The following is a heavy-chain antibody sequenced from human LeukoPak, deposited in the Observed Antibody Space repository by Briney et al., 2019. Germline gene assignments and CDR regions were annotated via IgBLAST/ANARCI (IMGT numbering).Heavy chain of an antibody. J-gene: IGHJ4*02. CDR2: IYKDGSST. D-gene: IGHD3-10*01. CDR1: GFTFSSKW. Sequence: GGSLRLSCAVSGFTFSSKWMQWVRQAPGKGLVWVSRIYKDGSSTIYAESVKGRFTISRDNAKNTLYLQMNSLRAEDTGMYYCAREAYGSGNYYSDYWGQGTLVTVS. CDR3: AREAYGSGNYYSDY. V-gene: IGHV3-74*01.